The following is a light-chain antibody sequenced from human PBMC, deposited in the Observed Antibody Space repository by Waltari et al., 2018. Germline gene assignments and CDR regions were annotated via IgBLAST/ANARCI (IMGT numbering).Light chain of an antibody. V-gene: IGKV3-11*01. CDR1: QSVSSS. J-gene: IGKJ1*01. CDR3: QQRSNWSWT. Sequence: EIVFTQSPATLSLSPGERATLSCRASQSVSSSLAWYQQKPGQAPRLLIYDASNRATGIPARFSGSGSGTDFTLTISSLEPEDFAVYYCQQRSNWSWTFGQGTKVEIK. CDR2: DAS.